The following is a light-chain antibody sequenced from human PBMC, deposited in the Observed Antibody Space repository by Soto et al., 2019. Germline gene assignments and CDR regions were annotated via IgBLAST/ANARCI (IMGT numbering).Light chain of an antibody. V-gene: IGKV1-6*01. J-gene: IGKJ5*01. Sequence: AIQMTQSPSSLSASVGQRVTITCRASQGIRNDLGWYQRKTGKAPNLLIYAASTLQSGVPSRFSGSGSGREFTLTISSLLPEDFATYYGQQTYIIPTITFGQGTRLEIK. CDR3: QQTYIIPTIT. CDR2: AAS. CDR1: QGIRND.